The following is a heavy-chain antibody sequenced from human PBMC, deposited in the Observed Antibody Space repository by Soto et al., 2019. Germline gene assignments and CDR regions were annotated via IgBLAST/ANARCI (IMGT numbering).Heavy chain of an antibody. Sequence: QVQLQESGPGLVKPSETLSLTCTVSGGSVSSYYWSWIRQSPGKGLEWIGYIYYSGSTKYKPSLKSRVTISVGTSKDQFSLKVSSSAAADTAVYYCARHSNRNYGLYYFDYWGLGALVTVSS. CDR3: ARHSNRNYGLYYFDY. D-gene: IGHD4-4*01. J-gene: IGHJ4*02. CDR1: GGSVSSYY. CDR2: IYYSGST. V-gene: IGHV4-59*08.